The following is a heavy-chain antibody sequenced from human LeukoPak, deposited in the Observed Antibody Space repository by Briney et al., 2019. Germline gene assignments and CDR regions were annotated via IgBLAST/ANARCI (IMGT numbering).Heavy chain of an antibody. CDR1: GFTFSSYA. Sequence: SGGSLRLSCAASGFTFSSYAMSWVRQAPGKGLEWVSAISGSGGSTYYADSVKGRFTISRDNSKNTLYLQMNSLRAEDTAVYYCASRIAVAGIQHWGQGTLVTVSS. CDR3: ASRIAVAGIQH. J-gene: IGHJ1*01. CDR2: ISGSGGST. V-gene: IGHV3-23*01. D-gene: IGHD6-19*01.